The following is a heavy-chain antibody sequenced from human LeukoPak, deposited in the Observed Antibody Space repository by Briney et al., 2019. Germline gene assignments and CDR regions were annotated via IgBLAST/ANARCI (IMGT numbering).Heavy chain of an antibody. CDR2: IYYSGST. D-gene: IGHD3-22*01. CDR3: ASEPTYYYDSSGYYYSFDY. J-gene: IGHJ4*02. V-gene: IGHV4-34*01. CDR1: GGSFSGYY. Sequence: PSETLSLTCAVYGGSFSGYYWSWIRQPPGKGLEWIGSIYYSGSTYYNPSLKSRVTISVDTSKNQFSLKLSSVTAADTAVYYCASEPTYYYDSSGYYYSFDYWGQGTLVTVSS.